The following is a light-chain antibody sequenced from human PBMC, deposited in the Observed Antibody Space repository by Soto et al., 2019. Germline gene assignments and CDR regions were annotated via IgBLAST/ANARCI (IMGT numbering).Light chain of an antibody. Sequence: DIQMTQSPSSLSAFVGDRVTITCRASQGISTYLAWFQQKPGKGPKSLIYAASSLHSGVPSRFSGSGSGTDFTLTISSLQPEDSATYYCQQYYGYPLTFGGGTTVETK. CDR1: QGISTY. J-gene: IGKJ4*01. CDR3: QQYYGYPLT. V-gene: IGKV1-16*01. CDR2: AAS.